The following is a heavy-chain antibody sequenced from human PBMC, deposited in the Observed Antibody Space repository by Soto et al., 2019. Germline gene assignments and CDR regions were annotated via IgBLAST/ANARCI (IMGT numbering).Heavy chain of an antibody. CDR2: IIPLCGTT. V-gene: IGHV1-69*13. D-gene: IGHD3-16*01. CDR3: AKDTDHAYDF. J-gene: IGHJ4*02. CDR1: GYTFTSYY. Sequence: SVKVSCKASGYTFTSYYMHWVRQAPGHGLEWMGGIIPLCGTTSYAQRFQGRVTITADESTSTAYMELSSLKSEDTAIYYCAKDTDHAYDFWGQGTLVTVSS.